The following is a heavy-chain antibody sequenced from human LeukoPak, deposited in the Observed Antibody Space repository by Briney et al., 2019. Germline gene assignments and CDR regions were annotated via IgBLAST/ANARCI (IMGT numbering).Heavy chain of an antibody. D-gene: IGHD3-16*01. J-gene: IGHJ4*02. CDR1: GFTFRSHW. CDR3: ARGGQGAVDY. CDR2: INNDGGVT. V-gene: IGHV3-74*01. Sequence: GGSLRLSXAASGFTFRSHWMHWVRQTPGKGLVWISFINNDGGVTSYADSVKGRFTIPRDNAKNTLYLQMKSLRAEDTAMYYCARGGQGAVDYWGPGTLVTVSS.